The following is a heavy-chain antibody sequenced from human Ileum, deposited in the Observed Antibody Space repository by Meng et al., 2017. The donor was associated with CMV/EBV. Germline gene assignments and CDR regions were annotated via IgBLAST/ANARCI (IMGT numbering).Heavy chain of an antibody. CDR1: GFTFGNYW. V-gene: IGHV3-7*01. Sequence: GGSLRLSCTASGFTFGNYWRSWVRQAPGKGLEWVANINQDGSERYYEDSVKGRFTISRDNQNALYLQMNSLRAEETAVYCCASGFGSAWYGGYFFDCWGQGGLVTVSS. D-gene: IGHD6-19*01. CDR3: ASGFGSAWYGGYFFDC. CDR2: INQDGSER. J-gene: IGHJ4*02.